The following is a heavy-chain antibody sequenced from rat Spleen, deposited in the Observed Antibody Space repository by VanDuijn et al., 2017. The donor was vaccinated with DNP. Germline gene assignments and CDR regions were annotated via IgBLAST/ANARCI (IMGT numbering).Heavy chain of an antibody. D-gene: IGHD1-11*01. CDR2: INKDSSTI. Sequence: VKLVESGGGLVQPGRSLKLSCAASGFNFNDHWMGWVRQAPGKGLEWIGQINKDSSTINYNPSLKEKITISRDNAQNTLYLQMSKLGSEDTAIYYCAKGPNYGGWSDYFDYWGQGVMVTVSS. J-gene: IGHJ2*01. CDR3: AKGPNYGGWSDYFDY. V-gene: IGHV4-2*01. CDR1: GFNFNDHW.